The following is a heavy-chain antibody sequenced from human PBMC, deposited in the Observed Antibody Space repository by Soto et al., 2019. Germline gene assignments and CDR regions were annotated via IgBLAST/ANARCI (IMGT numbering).Heavy chain of an antibody. CDR2: LSWNSGFS. Sequence: GGSLRLSCGGSGFSFDDYTMHWVRQSPGKGPEWVASLSWNSGFSGYADSVKGRFTISRDNAQSSVHLQMNNLRTEDTALYYCAKGRGTIVVTDAYDIWGQGTMVTVSS. V-gene: IGHV3-9*01. D-gene: IGHD3-22*01. CDR1: GFSFDDYT. J-gene: IGHJ3*02. CDR3: AKGRGTIVVTDAYDI.